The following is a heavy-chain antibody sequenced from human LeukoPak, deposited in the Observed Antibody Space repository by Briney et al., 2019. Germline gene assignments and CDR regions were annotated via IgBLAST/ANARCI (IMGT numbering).Heavy chain of an antibody. D-gene: IGHD2-2*01. Sequence: PSETLSLTCTVSGYSISSGYYWGWIRQPPGKGLEWIGSIYHSGSTYYNPSLKSRVTISGDTSKNQFSLKLTSVTAADTAVYYCATEYCSSSTCRFEYWGQGTLVTVSS. V-gene: IGHV4-38-2*02. CDR1: GYSISSGYY. J-gene: IGHJ4*02. CDR3: ATEYCSSSTCRFEY. CDR2: IYHSGST.